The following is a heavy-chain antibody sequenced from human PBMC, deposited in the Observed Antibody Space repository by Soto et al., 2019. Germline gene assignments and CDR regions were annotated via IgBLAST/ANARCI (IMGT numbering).Heavy chain of an antibody. D-gene: IGHD6-13*01. V-gene: IGHV2-26*01. J-gene: IGHJ6*02. CDR3: ARIPGPYSSSWYRLDFYYGMDV. CDR2: IFSNDEK. Sequence: SGPTLGNPTETLTLTCTVSGFSLSNARMGVSWIRQPPGKALEWLAHIFSNDEKSYSTSLKSRLTISKDTSKSQVVLTMTNMDPVDTATYYCARIPGPYSSSWYRLDFYYGMDVWGQVTTFPVSS. CDR1: GFSLSNARMG.